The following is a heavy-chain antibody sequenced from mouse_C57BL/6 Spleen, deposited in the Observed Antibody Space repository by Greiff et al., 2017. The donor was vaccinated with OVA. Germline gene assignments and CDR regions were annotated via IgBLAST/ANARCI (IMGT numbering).Heavy chain of an antibody. D-gene: IGHD1-1*01. V-gene: IGHV8-8*01. CDR3: ARIVPYYGSSSYYFDY. CDR2: IWWDDDK. J-gene: IGHJ2*01. Sequence: QVTLKVSGPGILQPSQTLSLTCSFSGFSLSTFGMGVGWIRQPSGKGLEWLAHIWWDDDKYYNPALKSRLTISKDTSKNQVFLKIANVDTADTATYYCARIVPYYGSSSYYFDYWGQGTTLTVSS. CDR1: GFSLSTFGMG.